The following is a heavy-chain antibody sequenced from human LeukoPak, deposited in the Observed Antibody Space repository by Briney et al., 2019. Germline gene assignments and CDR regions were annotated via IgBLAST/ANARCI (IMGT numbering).Heavy chain of an antibody. CDR2: IYYSGST. J-gene: IGHJ5*02. Sequence: SETLSLTCTVSGGSISSSSYYWGWIRQPPGKGLEWIGSIYYSGSTYYNPSLKSRVTISVDTSKNQFSLKLSSVTAADTAVYYCARHDIVVVPAAKINWFDPWGQGTLVTVSS. CDR1: GGSISSSSYY. V-gene: IGHV4-39*01. D-gene: IGHD2-2*01. CDR3: ARHDIVVVPAAKINWFDP.